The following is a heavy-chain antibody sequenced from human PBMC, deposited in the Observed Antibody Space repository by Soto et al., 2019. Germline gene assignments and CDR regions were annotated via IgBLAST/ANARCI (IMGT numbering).Heavy chain of an antibody. CDR3: AQGVNYDTSGYFFGY. D-gene: IGHD3-22*01. CDR1: GFTFSSYS. Sequence: GGSLRLSCATSGFTFSSYSMTWVRQAPGEGLEWVSSISGSGTTTKYADSVKGRFTISRDNSKNTLHLQMNSLRAEDTAVYYCAQGVNYDTSGYFFGYWGQGTLVTVSS. J-gene: IGHJ4*02. V-gene: IGHV3-23*01. CDR2: ISGSGTTT.